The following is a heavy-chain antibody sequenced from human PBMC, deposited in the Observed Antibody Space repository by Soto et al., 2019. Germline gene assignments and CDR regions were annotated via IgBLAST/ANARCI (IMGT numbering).Heavy chain of an antibody. J-gene: IGHJ5*02. CDR2: INHSGST. CDR3: ASRGGYCSGGSCYGP. V-gene: IGHV4-34*01. D-gene: IGHD2-15*01. Sequence: QVQLQQWGAGLLKPSETLSLTCAVYGGSFSGYYWSWIRQPPGKGLEWIGEINHSGSTNYNPSLKSRVTISVDTSKNQFSLKLSSVTAAGTAVYYCASRGGYCSGGSCYGPWGQGTLVTVSS. CDR1: GGSFSGYY.